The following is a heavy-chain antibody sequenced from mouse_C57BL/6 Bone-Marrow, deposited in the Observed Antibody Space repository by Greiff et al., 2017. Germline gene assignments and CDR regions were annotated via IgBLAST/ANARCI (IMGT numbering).Heavy chain of an antibody. CDR3: TTPTVVARSYWYFDV. CDR2: IDPENGDT. D-gene: IGHD1-1*01. Sequence: EVQLQQSGAELVRPGASVKLSCTASGFNIKDDYMHWVKQRPEQGLEWIGWIDPENGDTEYASKFQGKATITADTSSNTAYLQLSSLTSEDTAVYYCTTPTVVARSYWYFDVWGTGTTVTFSS. V-gene: IGHV14-4*01. CDR1: GFNIKDDY. J-gene: IGHJ1*03.